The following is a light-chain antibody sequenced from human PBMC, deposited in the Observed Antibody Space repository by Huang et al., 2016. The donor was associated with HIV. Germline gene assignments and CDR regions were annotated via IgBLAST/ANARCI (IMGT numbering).Light chain of an antibody. J-gene: IGKJ1*01. V-gene: IGKV3-20*01. CDR3: QQYGSSPAT. CDR2: GAS. CDR1: KSVSSSY. Sequence: EIVLTQSPGTRALSPGESATLSCRASKSVSSSYLAWYQQKPGQAPRLLIYGASSRATGIPDRFIGSGSGTDFTLTISRLEPEDFAVYYCQQYGSSPATFGQGTKVEIK.